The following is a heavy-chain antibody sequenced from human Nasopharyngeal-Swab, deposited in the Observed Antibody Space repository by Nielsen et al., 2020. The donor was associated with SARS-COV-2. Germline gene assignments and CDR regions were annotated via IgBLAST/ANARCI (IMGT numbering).Heavy chain of an antibody. J-gene: IGHJ4*02. D-gene: IGHD6-19*01. V-gene: IGHV4-39*01. CDR1: GGSISSSSYY. CDR2: IFYSGST. Sequence: SETLSLTCTVSGGSISSSSYYWGWIRQPPGKGMEWIGRIFYSGSTYYNPSLKNRVTISVDTSKNQFSLKLTSVTAADTAVYYCARGHPVADYWGQGTLVTVSS. CDR3: ARGHPVADY.